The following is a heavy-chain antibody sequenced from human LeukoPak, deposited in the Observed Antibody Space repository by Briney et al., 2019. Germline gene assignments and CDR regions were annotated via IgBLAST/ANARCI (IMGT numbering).Heavy chain of an antibody. V-gene: IGHV4-34*01. Sequence: SETLSLTCAVYGGSFSGYYWSWIRQPPGKGLEWIGEINHSGSTNYNPSLKSRVTISVDTSKNHFSLKLSSVTAAETAVYYCARGHGRSGYSYHHWGQGTLVTVSS. CDR2: INHSGST. CDR1: GGSFSGYY. D-gene: IGHD5-18*01. CDR3: ARGHGRSGYSYHH. J-gene: IGHJ4*02.